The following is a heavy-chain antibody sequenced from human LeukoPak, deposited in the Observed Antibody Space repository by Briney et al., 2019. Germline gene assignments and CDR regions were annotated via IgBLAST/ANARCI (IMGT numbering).Heavy chain of an antibody. Sequence: GGSLRLSCAASGFTFSSYAMSWVRQAPGKGLEWVSAISGSGGSTYYADSVKGRFTISRDNSKNTLYLQMNSLRAEDTAVYYCAKDLRSYYYDSSGYSDIWGQGTMVTASS. CDR2: ISGSGGST. CDR1: GFTFSSYA. CDR3: AKDLRSYYYDSSGYSDI. D-gene: IGHD3-22*01. J-gene: IGHJ3*02. V-gene: IGHV3-23*01.